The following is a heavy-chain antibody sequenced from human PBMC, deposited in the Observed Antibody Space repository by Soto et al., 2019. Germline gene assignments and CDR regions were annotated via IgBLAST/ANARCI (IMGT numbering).Heavy chain of an antibody. Sequence: EVQLVESGGVLVQPGGSLSLSCAASGFTFSSYWMHWVRQVPGKGLVWVSRINRDGSTTSYADSVKGRFTISRDNAKNTLYLQMNSLRAEDTAVYYCARVPQCGFDFENWGQGTLVTVSS. CDR3: ARVPQCGFDFEN. D-gene: IGHD2-21*01. CDR2: INRDGSTT. V-gene: IGHV3-74*01. CDR1: GFTFSSYW. J-gene: IGHJ4*02.